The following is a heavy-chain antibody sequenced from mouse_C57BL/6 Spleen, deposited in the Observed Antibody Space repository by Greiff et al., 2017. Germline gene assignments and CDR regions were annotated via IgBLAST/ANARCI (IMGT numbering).Heavy chain of an antibody. CDR3: ARDYGSSFDY. CDR1: GYTFTSYW. Sequence: VQLQQPGTELVKPGASVKLSCKASGYTFTSYWMHWVQQRPGPGLEWIGNINTSNGGTNYNAKFKSKATLTVDKSSSTSYMQSSSRTSEDSAVYYFARDYGSSFDYGGQGTTLTVSS. J-gene: IGHJ2*01. CDR2: INTSNGGT. V-gene: IGHV1-53*01. D-gene: IGHD1-1*01.